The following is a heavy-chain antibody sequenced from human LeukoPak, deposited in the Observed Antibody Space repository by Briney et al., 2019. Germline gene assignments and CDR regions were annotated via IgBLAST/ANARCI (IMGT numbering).Heavy chain of an antibody. CDR3: AKWGSGWPNNWFDP. D-gene: IGHD6-19*01. V-gene: IGHV4-59*08. CDR1: GGSISGWY. Sequence: PSETLSLTCTVSGGSISGWYWSWIRQPPGKGLEWIGYIYGSGNTNYNPSLKSRVTMSIDTSKNQFSLKLSSVTAADTAVYYCAKWGSGWPNNWFDPWGQGTLVTVSS. CDR2: IYGSGNT. J-gene: IGHJ5*02.